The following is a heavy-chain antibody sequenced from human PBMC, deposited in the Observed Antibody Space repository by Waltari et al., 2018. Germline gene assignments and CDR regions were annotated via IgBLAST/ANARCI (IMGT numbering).Heavy chain of an antibody. V-gene: IGHV6-1*02. Sequence: QVQLQQSGPGLVKPSQTLSLTCAISGDSVSSNSATWNWIRQSPSRGLEWVGRTYYRSKWYNDYAVSVKSRININPDTSKNQFSLQLNSVTPEDTAVYYCARGRCSGGSCDFDYWGQGTLVTVSS. CDR3: ARGRCSGGSCDFDY. D-gene: IGHD2-15*01. CDR1: GDSVSSNSAT. J-gene: IGHJ4*02. CDR2: TYYRSKWYN.